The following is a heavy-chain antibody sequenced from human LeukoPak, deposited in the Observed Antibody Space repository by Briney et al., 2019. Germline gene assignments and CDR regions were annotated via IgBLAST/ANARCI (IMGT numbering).Heavy chain of an antibody. Sequence: SETLSLTCTVSRGSISSYYWSWIRQPAEKRVEWSGRMYSSGCTNNNPSLKSRVTTSVDTSKNQFSMKLSSVNAADTAVYYCARGGVVTAIDWFDPWGQGTLVTVSS. V-gene: IGHV4-4*07. J-gene: IGHJ5*02. CDR1: RGSISSYY. CDR2: MYSSGCT. CDR3: ARGGVVTAIDWFDP. D-gene: IGHD2-21*02.